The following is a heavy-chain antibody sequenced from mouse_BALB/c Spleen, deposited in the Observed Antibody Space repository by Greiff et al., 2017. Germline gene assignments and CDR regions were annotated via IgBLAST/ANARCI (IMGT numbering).Heavy chain of an antibody. CDR1: GFTFTDYY. CDR3: ARDTARGAMDY. CDR2: IRNKANGYTT. Sequence: EVQRVESGGGLVPPGGSLRLSCATSGFTFTDYYMSWFRQPPGNALEWLGFIRNKANGYTTEYSASVKGRFTISRDNSQRILYLQMNTLRAEDSATYYCARDTARGAMDYWGQGTSVTVSS. V-gene: IGHV7-3*02. D-gene: IGHD3-1*01. J-gene: IGHJ4*01.